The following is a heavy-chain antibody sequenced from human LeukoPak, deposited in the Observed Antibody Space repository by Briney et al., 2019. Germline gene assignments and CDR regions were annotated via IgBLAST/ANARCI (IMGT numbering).Heavy chain of an antibody. V-gene: IGHV3-64*01. CDR2: ISSNGGST. CDR1: GFTFSSYA. CDR3: ARDRVGRRHHWIRSMDV. J-gene: IGHJ6*03. D-gene: IGHD1-1*01. Sequence: GGSLRLSCAASGFTFSSYAMHWVRQAPGKGLEYVSAISSNGGSTYYANSVKGRFTISRDNSKNTLYLQMGSLRAEDMAVYYCARDRVGRRHHWIRSMDVWGKGTTVTVSS.